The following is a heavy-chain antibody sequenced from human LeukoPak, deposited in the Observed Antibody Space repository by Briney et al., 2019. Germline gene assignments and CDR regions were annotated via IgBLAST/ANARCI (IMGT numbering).Heavy chain of an antibody. V-gene: IGHV3-23*01. J-gene: IGHJ6*02. CDR2: ISGSGGST. Sequence: GGSLRLSCAASGFTFSSYAMSWVRQAPGKGLEWVSAISGSGGSTYYADSVKGRFTISRDNSKNALYLQMNSLRAEDTAVYYCAKVGNDVTPDYYYYGMDVWGQGTTVTVSS. D-gene: IGHD1-1*01. CDR3: AKVGNDVTPDYYYYGMDV. CDR1: GFTFSSYA.